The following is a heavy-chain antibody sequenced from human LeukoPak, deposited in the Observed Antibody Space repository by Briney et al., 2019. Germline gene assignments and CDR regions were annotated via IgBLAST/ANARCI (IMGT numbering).Heavy chain of an antibody. Sequence: SETLSLTCTVSGGSISSYYWSWVRQPPGKGLEWIGYIYYSGSTNYNPSLKSRVTISVDTSKNQFSLKLSSVTAADTAVYYCARVNYYGSGSYHGGLDYWGQGTLVTVSS. D-gene: IGHD3-10*01. CDR3: ARVNYYGSGSYHGGLDY. V-gene: IGHV4-59*01. CDR1: GGSISSYY. CDR2: IYYSGST. J-gene: IGHJ4*02.